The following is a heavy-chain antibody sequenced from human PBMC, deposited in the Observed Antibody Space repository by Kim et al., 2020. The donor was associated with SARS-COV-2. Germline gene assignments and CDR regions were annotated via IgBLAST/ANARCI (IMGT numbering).Heavy chain of an antibody. V-gene: IGHV3-74*01. CDR2: TNSDGSST. Sequence: GGSLRLSCAASGFTFSSYWMHWVRQAPGKGLVWVSRTNSDGSSTSYADSVKGRFTISRDNAKNTLYLQMNSLRAEDTAVYYCARDRGVATTKPDYCGQGTLLTVSP. D-gene: IGHD5-12*01. CDR3: ARDRGVATTKPDY. CDR1: GFTFSSYW. J-gene: IGHJ4*02.